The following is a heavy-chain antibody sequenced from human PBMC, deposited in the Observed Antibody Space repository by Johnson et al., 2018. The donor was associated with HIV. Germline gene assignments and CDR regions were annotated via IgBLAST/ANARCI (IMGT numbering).Heavy chain of an antibody. CDR1: GFSFSSYA. CDR3: ARDRAVPDDGYNDYAFDI. V-gene: IGHV3-23*04. D-gene: IGHD5-24*01. CDR2: ISGSGEST. J-gene: IGHJ3*02. Sequence: VQLVESGGGVVQPGRSLRLSCAASGFSFSSYAMSWVRQAPGKGLEWVSSISGSGESTYIADSVKGRFTISRDNSKNTLYLQMNSLRAEDTAVYYCARDRAVPDDGYNDYAFDIWGQGTMVTVSS.